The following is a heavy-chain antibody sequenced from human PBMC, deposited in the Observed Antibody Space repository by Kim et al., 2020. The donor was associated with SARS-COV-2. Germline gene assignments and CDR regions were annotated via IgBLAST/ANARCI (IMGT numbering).Heavy chain of an antibody. V-gene: IGHV3-23*01. CDR2: ISGSGGST. Sequence: GGSLRLSCAASGFTFSSYAMSWVRQAPGKGLEWVSAISGSGGSTYYADSVKGRFTISRDNSKNTLYLQMNSLRAEDTAVYYCAKGSPRITMIVVVTTNRYYFDSWGQGTLVTVSS. CDR3: AKGSPRITMIVVVTTNRYYFDS. CDR1: GFTFSSYA. J-gene: IGHJ4*02. D-gene: IGHD3-22*01.